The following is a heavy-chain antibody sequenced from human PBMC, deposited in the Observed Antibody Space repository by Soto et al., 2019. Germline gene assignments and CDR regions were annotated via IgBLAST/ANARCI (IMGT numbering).Heavy chain of an antibody. D-gene: IGHD2-15*01. CDR2: ISPGSRYP. V-gene: IGHV3-11*06. Sequence: PGGSLRLSCSVSGFTFGDSYMSWIRQAPGKGLEWLSYISPGSRYPAYADSVKGRFTISRDNAKRSLYLQMMSLTAEDTAIYYCVRGGGGGLFDLWGQGTMVTVSS. CDR3: VRGGGGGLFDL. CDR1: GFTFGDSY. J-gene: IGHJ5*02.